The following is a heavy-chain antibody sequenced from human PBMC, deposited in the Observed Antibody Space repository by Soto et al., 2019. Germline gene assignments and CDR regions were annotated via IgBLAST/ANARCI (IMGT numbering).Heavy chain of an antibody. V-gene: IGHV1-58*01. CDR3: ATHREGAPSYFAS. Sequence: QMQLVQSGPEVKKPGTSVKVSCKASTFTFTSSAVQWVRQARGQRLEWIGWIVVGSGNTKYAQNFQERVTITRDMPSGTAYLDRGSLRSGDPAVYYCATHREGAPSYFASWGRGPLLPVPS. D-gene: IGHD1-26*01. CDR1: TFTFTSSA. CDR2: IVVGSGNT. J-gene: IGHJ4*02.